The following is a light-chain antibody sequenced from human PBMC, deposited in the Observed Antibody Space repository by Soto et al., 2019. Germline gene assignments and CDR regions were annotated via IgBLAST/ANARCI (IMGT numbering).Light chain of an antibody. CDR2: AAS. CDR3: LEKYFYPFT. V-gene: IGKV1-6*01. J-gene: IGKJ3*01. Sequence: AIQMTQSPSSLSASVGDRVTITCRASQGIRNDLDWFQQKPGKAPKLLIYAASNLQSGVPARFSGCGSCTDFTLTISSLQPEDFATDDCLEKYFYPFTFGPGTKVDIK. CDR1: QGIRND.